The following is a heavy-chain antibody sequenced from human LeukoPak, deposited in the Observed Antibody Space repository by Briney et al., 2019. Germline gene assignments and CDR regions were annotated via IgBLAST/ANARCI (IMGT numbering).Heavy chain of an antibody. CDR3: AKYDDYSGSGYMDV. CDR2: ISYDGSNK. V-gene: IGHV3-30*04. Sequence: GGSLRLSCAASGFTFSSYAMHWVRQAPGKGLEWVAVISYDGSNKYYADSVKGRFTISRDNAKNSLYLQMNSLRAEDTAVYYCAKYDDYSGSGYMDVWGKGTTVTVSS. J-gene: IGHJ6*03. CDR1: GFTFSSYA. D-gene: IGHD4-17*01.